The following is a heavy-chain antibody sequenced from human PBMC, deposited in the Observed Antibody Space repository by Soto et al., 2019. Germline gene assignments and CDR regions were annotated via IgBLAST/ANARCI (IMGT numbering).Heavy chain of an antibody. CDR3: AADRRQLSSYYYYYMDV. Sequence: GASVKVSCKASGYTFTGYYMHWVRQARGQRLEWIGWIVVGSGNTNYAQKFQERVTITRDMSTSTAYMELSSLRSEDTAVYYCAADRRQLSSYYYYYMDVWGKGTTVTVSS. J-gene: IGHJ6*03. V-gene: IGHV1-58*02. CDR2: IVVGSGNT. CDR1: GYTFTGYY. D-gene: IGHD6-6*01.